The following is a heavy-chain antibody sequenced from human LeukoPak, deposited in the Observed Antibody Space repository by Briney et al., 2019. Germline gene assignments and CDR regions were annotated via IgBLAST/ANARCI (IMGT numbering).Heavy chain of an antibody. CDR1: GFTLSSYA. CDR3: AKVMKGSERLTMVRGVIIKTAGLYYMDV. D-gene: IGHD3-10*01. V-gene: IGHV3-23*01. Sequence: GGSLRLSCAASGFTLSSYAMSWVRQAPGKGLEWVSSISASGGSTNYADSVKGRFTISRDNSKNTVYLQMNSLRAENTAVYYCAKVMKGSERLTMVRGVIIKTAGLYYMDVWGKGTTVTVSS. CDR2: ISASGGST. J-gene: IGHJ6*03.